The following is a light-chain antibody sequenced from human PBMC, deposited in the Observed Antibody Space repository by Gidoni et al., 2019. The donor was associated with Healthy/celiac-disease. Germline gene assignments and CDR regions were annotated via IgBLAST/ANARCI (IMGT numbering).Light chain of an antibody. V-gene: IGKV3-11*01. CDR1: QSVSSY. J-gene: IGKJ3*01. CDR3: QQRSNWPPFT. CDR2: DAS. Sequence: EIVLTQSPATLSLSPGERATLSCRASQSVSSYLAWYQQKPGQAPRLLIYDASNRATGLPARCSGSGSGTDFTLTISSLEPEDCAVYYCQQRSNWPPFTFGPGTKVDIK.